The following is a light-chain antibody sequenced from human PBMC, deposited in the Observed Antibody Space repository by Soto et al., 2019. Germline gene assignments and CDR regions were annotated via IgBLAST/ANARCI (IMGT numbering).Light chain of an antibody. V-gene: IGLV2-11*01. Sequence: QSALTQPRSVSGSPGQSVTISCTGTSSDVGDYDYVSWYQQHPGRAPKLLIYGVGKRHSGVPDRFSGSKSGNTASLTISGLQAEDEADYYCCSYAGSYTLLFGGGTKLTVL. CDR2: GVG. CDR1: SSDVGDYDY. J-gene: IGLJ2*01. CDR3: CSYAGSYTLL.